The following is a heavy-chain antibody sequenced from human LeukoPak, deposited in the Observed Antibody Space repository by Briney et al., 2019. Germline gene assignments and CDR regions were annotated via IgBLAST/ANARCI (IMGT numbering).Heavy chain of an antibody. V-gene: IGHV4-30-4*01. CDR2: IYYSGST. Sequence: ASETLSLTCTVSGGSISSGDYYWSWIRQPPGKGLEWIGYIYYSGSTYYNPSLKSRVTISVDTSKNQFSLKLSSVTAADTAVYYCARVVPVTKWFDPWGQGTLVTVSS. D-gene: IGHD2-2*01. CDR1: GGSISSGDYY. CDR3: ARVVPVTKWFDP. J-gene: IGHJ5*02.